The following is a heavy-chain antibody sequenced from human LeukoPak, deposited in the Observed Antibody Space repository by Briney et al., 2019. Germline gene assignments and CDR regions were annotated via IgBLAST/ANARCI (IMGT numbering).Heavy chain of an antibody. D-gene: IGHD3-3*01. V-gene: IGHV3-21*01. J-gene: IGHJ4*02. CDR1: GFTFSSYS. Sequence: GGSLRLSCAASGFTFSSYSMNWVRQAPGKGLEWVSSISSSSYIYYADSVKGRFTISRDNAKNSLYLQMNSLRDEDTAVYYCARDSRYDFWSGYPPYYFDYWGQGTLVTVSS. CDR2: ISSSSYI. CDR3: ARDSRYDFWSGYPPYYFDY.